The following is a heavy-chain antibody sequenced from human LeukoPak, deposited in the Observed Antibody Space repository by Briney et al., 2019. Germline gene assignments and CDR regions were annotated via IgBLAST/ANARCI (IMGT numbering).Heavy chain of an antibody. V-gene: IGHV4-4*02. Sequence: SGTLSLTCAVSGGSISSSNWWSWVRQPPGKGLEWIGEIYHSGSTNYNPSLKSRVTISVDTSKNQFSLKLSSVTAADTAVYYCARPKLRYFDKGRWFDPWGQGTLVTVSS. CDR1: GGSISSSNW. CDR2: IYHSGST. J-gene: IGHJ5*02. D-gene: IGHD3-9*01. CDR3: ARPKLRYFDKGRWFDP.